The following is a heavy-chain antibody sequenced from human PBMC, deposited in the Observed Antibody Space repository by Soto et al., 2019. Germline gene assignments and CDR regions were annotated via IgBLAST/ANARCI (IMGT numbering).Heavy chain of an antibody. D-gene: IGHD3-3*01. Sequence: QVQLQESGPGLVKPSETLSLTCTVSGGSISSYYWSWIRQPPGKGLEWIGYIYYSGSTNYNPSLKSRVTISVDTSKNQFSLKLSSVTAADTAVYYCARLGPVDFWSGYNIWGQGTLVTVSS. CDR1: GGSISSYY. V-gene: IGHV4-59*01. J-gene: IGHJ4*02. CDR3: ARLGPVDFWSGYNI. CDR2: IYYSGST.